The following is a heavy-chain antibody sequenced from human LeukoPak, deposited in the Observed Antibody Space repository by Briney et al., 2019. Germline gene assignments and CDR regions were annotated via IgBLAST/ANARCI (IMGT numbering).Heavy chain of an antibody. CDR3: ARDHLLFRQPPNWFDP. J-gene: IGHJ5*02. V-gene: IGHV1-2*02. CDR2: INPDSGGT. Sequence: GASVKVSCKASGYTFTYRYLHWVRQAPGQGLEWMGWINPDSGGTKYAQKFQDRVTMTSDTSISTAYMELSRLRSDDTAVYYCARDHLLFRQPPNWFDPWGQGTLVTVSS. D-gene: IGHD1-14*01. CDR1: GYTFTYRY.